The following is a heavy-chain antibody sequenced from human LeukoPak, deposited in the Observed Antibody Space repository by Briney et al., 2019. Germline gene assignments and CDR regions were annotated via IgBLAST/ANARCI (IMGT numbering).Heavy chain of an antibody. CDR1: GFTFSSYS. Sequence: GALRLSCAASGFTFSSYSMNRVRQAPGKRLEWVSSISSSRSYIYYTDSVKGRFTISRDNAKNSLYLQMNSLRAEHTAVYYCARDQGTGGSGSIPDAFDIWGQGTMVTVSS. CDR2: ISSSRSYI. CDR3: ARDQGTGGSGSIPDAFDI. J-gene: IGHJ3*02. V-gene: IGHV3-21*01. D-gene: IGHD3-22*01.